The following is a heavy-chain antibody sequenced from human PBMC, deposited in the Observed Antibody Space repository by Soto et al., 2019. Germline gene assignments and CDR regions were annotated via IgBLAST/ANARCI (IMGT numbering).Heavy chain of an antibody. D-gene: IGHD2-8*02. CDR1: GFTFSSYG. Sequence: EVQLLESGGGLVQPVGSLRLSCAASGFTFSSYGMNWVRQAPGKGLEWVSSITATGGNTYYADSVKGRFTISRDNSKDTLSLQMNSLRAEDTAVYYCAGRYCTAGICYTNYYYYMDVWGKGTTVTVSS. CDR2: ITATGGNT. V-gene: IGHV3-23*01. CDR3: AGRYCTAGICYTNYYYYMDV. J-gene: IGHJ6*03.